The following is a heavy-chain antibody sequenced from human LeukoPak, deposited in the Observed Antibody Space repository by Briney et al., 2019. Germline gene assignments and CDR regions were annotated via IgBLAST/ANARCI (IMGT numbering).Heavy chain of an antibody. CDR3: ARVPDSSSWYPRYYFDY. Sequence: ASVKVSCKASGYIFTNFGISWVRQAPGQGLEWMGWISGYNGNTNYAQKLQGRVTMTTDTSTSTAYMELRSLRSDDTAVYYCARVPDSSSWYPRYYFDYWGQGTLVTVSS. CDR2: ISGYNGNT. D-gene: IGHD6-13*01. V-gene: IGHV1-18*01. J-gene: IGHJ4*02. CDR1: GYIFTNFG.